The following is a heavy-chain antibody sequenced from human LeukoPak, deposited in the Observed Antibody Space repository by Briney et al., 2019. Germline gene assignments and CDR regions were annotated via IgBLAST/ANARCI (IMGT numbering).Heavy chain of an antibody. CDR1: GXSFTSYW. V-gene: IGHV5-10-1*01. J-gene: IGHJ4*02. D-gene: IGHD6-19*01. CDR3: ARPSSGWYVLDY. Sequence: GESLKISCKGSGXSFTSYWSSWVRQMPGKGLEWMGRIDPSDSYTNYSPSFQGHVTISADKSISTAYLQWSSLKASDTAMYYCARPSSGWYVLDYWGQGTLVTVSS. CDR2: IDPSDSYT.